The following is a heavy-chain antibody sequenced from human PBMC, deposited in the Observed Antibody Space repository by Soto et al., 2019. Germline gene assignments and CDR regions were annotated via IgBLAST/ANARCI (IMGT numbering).Heavy chain of an antibody. CDR1: GYTFTIYG. CDR3: ARDRGSHKRSFDY. V-gene: IGHV1-18*01. D-gene: IGHD1-26*01. J-gene: IGHJ4*02. Sequence: GASVKVSCTSSGYTFTIYGIGWVRKAPGQGLEWMGWISAYNGNTNYAQKLQGRVTMTTDTSTSTAYMELRSLRSDDTAVYYCARDRGSHKRSFDYWGQGTLVTVSS. CDR2: ISAYNGNT.